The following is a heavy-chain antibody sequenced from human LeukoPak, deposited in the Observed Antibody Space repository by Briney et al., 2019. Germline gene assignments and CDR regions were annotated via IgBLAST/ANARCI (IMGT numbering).Heavy chain of an antibody. V-gene: IGHV3-33*01. J-gene: IGHJ6*04. CDR1: GFTFSSYG. D-gene: IGHD2-15*01. Sequence: PGRSLRLSCAASGFTFSSYGMHRVRQAPGKGLEWVAVIWFDGSNKYYADSVKGRFTISRDNSKNTLYLQMNSLRAEDTAVYYCARGVGNFYYAMDVWGKGTTVTVSS. CDR2: IWFDGSNK. CDR3: ARGVGNFYYAMDV.